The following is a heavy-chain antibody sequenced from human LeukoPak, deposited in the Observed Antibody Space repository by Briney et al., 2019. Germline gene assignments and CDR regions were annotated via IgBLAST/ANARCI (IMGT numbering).Heavy chain of an antibody. D-gene: IGHD6-19*01. J-gene: IGHJ4*02. Sequence: PSETLSLTCAVYGGSFSGYYWSWIRQTPGKGLEWIGYIYYSGTTNYNPSLRSRVAISLDTSKNQFSLKLSSVTAADTAVYYCARGEPAFSSGWYTYYFDYWGQGTLVTVSS. CDR2: IYYSGTT. CDR3: ARGEPAFSSGWYTYYFDY. V-gene: IGHV4-59*01. CDR1: GGSFSGYY.